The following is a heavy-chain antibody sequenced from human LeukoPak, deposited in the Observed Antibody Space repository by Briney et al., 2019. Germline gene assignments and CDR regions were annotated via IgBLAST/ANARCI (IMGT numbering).Heavy chain of an antibody. V-gene: IGHV4-59*01. CDR1: GGSLSSYY. J-gene: IGHJ4*02. D-gene: IGHD6-19*01. CDR3: ASGWPGFFEH. Sequence: SETLSLTCTVSGGSLSSYYWSGIRQPPGRGLEWIGDIYYSGSTNYNPSLKSRVTMSVDTPKNQFSLKLMSVTAAGAAVYYCASGWPGFFEHWGRGTLVTVSS. CDR2: IYYSGST.